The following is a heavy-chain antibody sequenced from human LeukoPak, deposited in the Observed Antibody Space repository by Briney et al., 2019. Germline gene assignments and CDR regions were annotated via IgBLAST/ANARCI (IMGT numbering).Heavy chain of an antibody. D-gene: IGHD6-19*01. CDR1: GDSISLYY. CDR2: IYYTGST. J-gene: IGHJ3*02. CDR3: ARNQAVASNHGAMDI. Sequence: PSETLSLTCTVSGDSISLYYWSWIRQPPGKGLEWIGYIYYTGSTKSNPSLKSRVTISVDTSKKQFSLNLSSVTAMDTAVYYCARNQAVASNHGAMDIWGQGTMVIVSS. V-gene: IGHV4-59*12.